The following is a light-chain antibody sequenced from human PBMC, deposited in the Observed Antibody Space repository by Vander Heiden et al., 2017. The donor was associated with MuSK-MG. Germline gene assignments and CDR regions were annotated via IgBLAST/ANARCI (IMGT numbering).Light chain of an antibody. J-gene: IGKJ4*01. CDR3: QQYYSYPLT. Sequence: AIRMTQSPSSLSASTGDRVTITCRASQGIRSYLAWYQQKPGKAPKLLIYAASTLQSGVPSRFSGSGSGTDFTLTISCLHSEDFATYYCQQYYSYPLTFGGGTKVEIK. V-gene: IGKV1-8*01. CDR1: QGIRSY. CDR2: AAS.